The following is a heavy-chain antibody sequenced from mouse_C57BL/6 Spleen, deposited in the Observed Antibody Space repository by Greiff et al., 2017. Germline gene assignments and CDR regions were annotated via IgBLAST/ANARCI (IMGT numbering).Heavy chain of an antibody. CDR3: ARRENYYGSSYVEDYAMDY. J-gene: IGHJ4*01. Sequence: VQLQQSGPELVKPGASVKISCKASGYTFTDYYMNWVKQSHGKSLEWIGDINPNNGGTSYNQKFKGKATLTVDKSSSTAYMELRSLTSEDSAVYYCARRENYYGSSYVEDYAMDYWGQGTAVTVSS. V-gene: IGHV1-26*01. CDR1: GYTFTDYY. D-gene: IGHD1-1*01. CDR2: INPNNGGT.